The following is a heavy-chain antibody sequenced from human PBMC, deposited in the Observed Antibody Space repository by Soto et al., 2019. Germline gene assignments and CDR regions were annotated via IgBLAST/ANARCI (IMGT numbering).Heavy chain of an antibody. D-gene: IGHD2-8*02. Sequence: QVQLVESGGGVVQPGRSLRLSCAVSGFTVSTYGMHWVRQAPGKGLAWVAVISRDGGTKFYADSVKGRFTISRDNSMNTLFLEMNSLRGDDMAVYYCTGEVASGYWGQGTLVTVSS. CDR3: TGEVASGY. CDR2: ISRDGGTK. J-gene: IGHJ4*02. V-gene: IGHV3-30*03. CDR1: GFTVSTYG.